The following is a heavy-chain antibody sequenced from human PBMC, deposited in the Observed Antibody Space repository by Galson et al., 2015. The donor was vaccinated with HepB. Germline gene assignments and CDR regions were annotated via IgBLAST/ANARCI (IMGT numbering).Heavy chain of an antibody. J-gene: IGHJ2*01. CDR1: GGTFSSYA. V-gene: IGHV1-69*13. CDR3: ARDRAPPGYCSSTSCKSDWYFDL. D-gene: IGHD2-2*01. CDR2: IIPIFGTA. Sequence: SVKVSCKASGGTFSSYAISWVRQAPGQGLEWMGGIIPIFGTANYAQKFQGRVTITADESTSTAYMELSSLRSEDTAVYYCARDRAPPGYCSSTSCKSDWYFDLWGRGTLVTVSS.